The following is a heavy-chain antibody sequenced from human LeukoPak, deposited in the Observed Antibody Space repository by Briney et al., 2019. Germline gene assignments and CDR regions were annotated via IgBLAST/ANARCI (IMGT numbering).Heavy chain of an antibody. J-gene: IGHJ4*02. CDR1: GFTFSSYA. D-gene: IGHD3-10*01. V-gene: IGHV3-23*01. CDR2: ISGSGGST. CDR3: AKDLWVAMVRGVKFDY. Sequence: GGSPRLSCAASGFTFSSYAMSWVRQAPGKGLEWVSAISGSGGSTYYADSVKGRFTISRDNSKNTLYLQMNSLRAEDTAVYYCAKDLWVAMVRGVKFDYWGQGTLVTVSS.